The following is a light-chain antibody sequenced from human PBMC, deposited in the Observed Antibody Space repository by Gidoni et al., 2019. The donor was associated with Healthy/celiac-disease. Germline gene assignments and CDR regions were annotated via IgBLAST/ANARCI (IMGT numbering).Light chain of an antibody. CDR3: QSYDSSLSGRGV. V-gene: IGLV1-40*01. Sequence: SVLTTLPSVSGPPGQRVTISCTGSSPHIGAGYDVHWYHQLPGTAPKLLIYGKSNRPSGVPDRFSGSKSGTSASLAITGLQAEDEADYYCQSYDSSLSGRGVFGGGTKLTFX. J-gene: IGLJ2*01. CDR1: SPHIGAGYD. CDR2: GKS.